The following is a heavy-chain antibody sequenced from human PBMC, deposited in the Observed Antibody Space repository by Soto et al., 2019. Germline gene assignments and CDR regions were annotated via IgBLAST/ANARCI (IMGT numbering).Heavy chain of an antibody. Sequence: EVQLVESGGGLVQPGGSLRLSCEASGFTFSTFWMHWVRQAPGKGLVWVSRINSDGSSTYYADSVKGRVTISRDNAKNTPYLQLSSLRPEDTAVYYCARDFGYWGQGTLVTVSS. V-gene: IGHV3-74*01. CDR3: ARDFGY. J-gene: IGHJ4*02. CDR1: GFTFSTFW. CDR2: INSDGSST.